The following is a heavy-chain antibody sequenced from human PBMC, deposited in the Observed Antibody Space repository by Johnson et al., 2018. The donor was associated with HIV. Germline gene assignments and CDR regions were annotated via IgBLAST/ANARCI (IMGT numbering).Heavy chain of an antibody. J-gene: IGHJ3*02. CDR3: ARERIGYSSSGDAFDI. CDR1: GFTFSSYW. D-gene: IGHD6-13*01. V-gene: IGHV3-74*01. CDR2: INSDGSST. Sequence: VQLVESGGGVVHPGRSLRLSCAASGFTFSSYWMHWVRQAPGKGLVWVSRINSDGSSTSYADSVMGRFTISRDNAQNTLYLQMNSLRAEDTAVYYCARERIGYSSSGDAFDILGQGTIVTVSS.